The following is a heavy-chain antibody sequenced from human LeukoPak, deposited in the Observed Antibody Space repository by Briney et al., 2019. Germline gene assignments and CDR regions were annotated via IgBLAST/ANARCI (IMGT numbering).Heavy chain of an antibody. CDR3: ARAVEMATTYYFDY. CDR1: GGSISSYY. Sequence: PSETLSLTCTVSGGSISSYYWSWIRQPPGKGLEWIGYIYYSGSTNYNPSLKSRVTISVDTSKNQFSLKLSSVTAADTAVYYYARAVEMATTYYFDYWGQGTLVTVSS. J-gene: IGHJ4*02. V-gene: IGHV4-59*01. CDR2: IYYSGST. D-gene: IGHD5-24*01.